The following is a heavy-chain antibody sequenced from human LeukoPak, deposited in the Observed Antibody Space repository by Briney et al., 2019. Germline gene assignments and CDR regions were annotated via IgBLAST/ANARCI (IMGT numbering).Heavy chain of an antibody. D-gene: IGHD3-10*01. Sequence: EASVKVSCKASGYTFTSYGISWVRQAPGQGLEWMGWINPNSGGTNYAQKFQGRVTMTRDTSISTAYMELSRLRSDDTAVYYCAREFCAEPIWFGECTGYWGQGTLVTVSS. CDR1: GYTFTSYG. CDR2: INPNSGGT. CDR3: AREFCAEPIWFGECTGY. J-gene: IGHJ4*02. V-gene: IGHV1-2*02.